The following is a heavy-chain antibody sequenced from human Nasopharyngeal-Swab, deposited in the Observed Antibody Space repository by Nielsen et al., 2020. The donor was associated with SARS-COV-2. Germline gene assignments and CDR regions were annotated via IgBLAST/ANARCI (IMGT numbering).Heavy chain of an antibody. CDR3: AAEGEYYGSGSRPGMDV. CDR2: ISSSSSYI. V-gene: IGHV3-21*01. CDR1: GFTFSSYS. J-gene: IGHJ6*02. Sequence: GESLKISCAASGFTFSSYSMNWVRQAPGKGLEWVSSISSSSSYIYYADSVKGRFTISRDNAKNSLYLQMNSLRAEDTAVYYCAAEGEYYGSGSRPGMDVWGQGTTVTVSS. D-gene: IGHD3-10*01.